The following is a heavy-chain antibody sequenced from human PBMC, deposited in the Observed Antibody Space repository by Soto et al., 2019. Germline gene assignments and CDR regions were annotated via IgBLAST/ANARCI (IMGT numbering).Heavy chain of an antibody. Sequence: EVQLVESGGGLVKPGGSLRLSCAASGFTFSNAWMNWVRQAPGKGLEWVGRIKSKTDGGTTDYAAPVKGRFTISRDDSKNTLYRQMNSLKPEETAVYYCTTDRGSHRSYGMDVWGKGTTVTVSS. J-gene: IGHJ6*04. D-gene: IGHD1-26*01. CDR3: TTDRGSHRSYGMDV. CDR1: GFTFSNAW. V-gene: IGHV3-15*07. CDR2: IKSKTDGGTT.